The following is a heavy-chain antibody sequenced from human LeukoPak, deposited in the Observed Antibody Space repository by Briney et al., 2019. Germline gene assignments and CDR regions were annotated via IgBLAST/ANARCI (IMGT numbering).Heavy chain of an antibody. D-gene: IGHD3-22*01. CDR1: GVTFSNAW. Sequence: PGGSLRLSCAASGVTFSNAWMTWVRQAPGKGLEWVGRIKSKTDGGTTDYATPVIGRFTISRDDSKNTLYLQMNSLKTEDTAVYYCTTDLDYYDSSGYYSQSDFDYWGQGTLVTVSS. CDR2: IKSKTDGGTT. V-gene: IGHV3-15*01. J-gene: IGHJ4*02. CDR3: TTDLDYYDSSGYYSQSDFDY.